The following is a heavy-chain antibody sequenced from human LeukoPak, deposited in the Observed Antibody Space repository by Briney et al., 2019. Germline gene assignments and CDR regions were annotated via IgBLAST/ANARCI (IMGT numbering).Heavy chain of an antibody. CDR1: GFTFSSYW. Sequence: PGGSLRLSCAASGFTFSSYWMSWVRQAPGKGLEWVAFIRYDGSNKYYADSVKGRFTTSRDNSKNTLYLQMNSLRAEDTAVYYCAKEDSSGWIGDYWGQGTLVTVSS. V-gene: IGHV3-30*02. CDR3: AKEDSSGWIGDY. D-gene: IGHD6-19*01. J-gene: IGHJ4*02. CDR2: IRYDGSNK.